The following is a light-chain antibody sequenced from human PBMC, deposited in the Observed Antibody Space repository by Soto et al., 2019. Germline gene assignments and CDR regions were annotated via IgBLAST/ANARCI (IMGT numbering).Light chain of an antibody. J-gene: IGKJ4*01. CDR1: QGISNF. V-gene: IGKV1-27*01. CDR2: DAS. CDR3: QKYNSDPLT. Sequence: DIQMTQYPSSLSASVGDRVTITCGASQGISNFLAWYQQTQGKVPKLLISDASTLQSGVPSRLSGSEYGTDLTLTISSLKNEDVATYYCQKYNSDPLTFGGGTKVDIK.